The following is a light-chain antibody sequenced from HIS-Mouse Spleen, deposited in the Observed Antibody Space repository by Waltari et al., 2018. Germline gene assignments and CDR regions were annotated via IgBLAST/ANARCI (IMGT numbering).Light chain of an antibody. J-gene: IGLJ3*02. CDR1: SSDVGGYNY. Sequence: GQSITISCTGTSSDVGGYNYVSWYQQHPGKAPKLMIYDVSNRPSWVSNRFSGSKSGNTASLTISGLQAEDEADYYCSSYTSSSTWVFGGGTKLTVL. CDR3: SSYTSSSTWV. V-gene: IGLV2-14*03. CDR2: DVS.